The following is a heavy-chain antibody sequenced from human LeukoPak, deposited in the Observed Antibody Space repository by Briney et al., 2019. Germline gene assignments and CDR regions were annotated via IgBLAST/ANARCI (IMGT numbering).Heavy chain of an antibody. V-gene: IGHV1-2*06. CDR3: AKTERGSWSGYRLAH. CDR2: INPNSGGT. J-gene: IGHJ4*02. Sequence: ASVKVSCKASGYTFTGYYMHWVRQAPGQGLEWMGRINPNSGGTNYAQKFQGRVTITADTSTDAAYMQLSSLRSEDTAVYYCAKTERGSWSGYRLAHWGQGTLVTVSS. CDR1: GYTFTGYY. D-gene: IGHD3-3*01.